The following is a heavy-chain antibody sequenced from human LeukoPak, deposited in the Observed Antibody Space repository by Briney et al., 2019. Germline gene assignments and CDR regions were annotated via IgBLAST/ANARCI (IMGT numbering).Heavy chain of an antibody. V-gene: IGHV3-7*01. CDR3: ARGPGKYYFDY. CDR2: IKQDGSEK. D-gene: IGHD1-1*01. J-gene: IGHJ4*02. Sequence: GGSLRLSCAAFGFTFSSYWVSWVRQAPGKGLEWVANIKQDGSEKYYVDSVKGRFTISRDNAKNSLYLQMNSLRAEDTAVYYCARGPGKYYFDYWGQGTLVTVSS. CDR1: GFTFSSYW.